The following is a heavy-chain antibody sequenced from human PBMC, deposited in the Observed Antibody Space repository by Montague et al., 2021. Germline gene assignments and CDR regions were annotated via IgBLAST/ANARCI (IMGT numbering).Heavy chain of an antibody. Sequence: SLRLSCAASGFTFSGYAMSWVRQAPGKGLEWVSATSATGGGTFYADSVKGRFIISRDNSKNTLFLQMNSLRADDTAVYYCAKNGAASGRGAFDYWGQGTLVTVSS. CDR3: AKNGAASGRGAFDY. J-gene: IGHJ4*02. D-gene: IGHD6-13*01. CDR2: TSATGGGT. CDR1: GFTFSGYA. V-gene: IGHV3-23*01.